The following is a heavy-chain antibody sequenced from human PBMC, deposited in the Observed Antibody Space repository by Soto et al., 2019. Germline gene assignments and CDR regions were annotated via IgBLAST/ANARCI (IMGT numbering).Heavy chain of an antibody. CDR2: IWYDGSNK. J-gene: IGHJ4*02. D-gene: IGHD3-22*01. CDR3: ARDATYYYDSSGTGPDY. Sequence: ESGGGVVQPGRSLRLSCAASGFTFSSYGMHWVRQAPGKGLEWVAVIWYDGSNKYYADSVKGRFTISRDNSKNTLYLQMNILRAEDTAVYYCARDATYYYDSSGTGPDYWGQGTLVTVSS. CDR1: GFTFSSYG. V-gene: IGHV3-33*01.